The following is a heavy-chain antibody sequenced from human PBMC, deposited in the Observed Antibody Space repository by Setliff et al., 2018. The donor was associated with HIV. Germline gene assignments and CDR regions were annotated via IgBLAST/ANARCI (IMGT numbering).Heavy chain of an antibody. J-gene: IGHJ4*02. D-gene: IGHD1-26*01. CDR3: AKEVGGNKFWEMPFDY. CDR1: GGTFSSYA. V-gene: IGHV1-69*10. CDR2: IIPILGIA. Sequence: GASVKVSCKASGGTFSSYAISWVRQAPGQGLEWMGGIIPILGIANYAQKFQGRVTITADESTSTAYMELSSLRSEGTAVYYCAKEVGGNKFWEMPFDYWGQGTLVTVSS.